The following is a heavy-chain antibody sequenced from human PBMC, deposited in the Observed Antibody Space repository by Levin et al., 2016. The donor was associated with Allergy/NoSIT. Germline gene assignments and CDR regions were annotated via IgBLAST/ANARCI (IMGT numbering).Heavy chain of an antibody. J-gene: IGHJ4*02. D-gene: IGHD3-22*01. V-gene: IGHV4-34*01. CDR3: ARGQTNITMIVAQYYFDY. Sequence: SETLSLTCAVYGGSFSGYYWSWIRQPPGKGLEWIGEINHSGSTNYNPSLKSRVTISVDTSKNQFSLKLSSVTAADTAVYYCARGQTNITMIVAQYYFDYWGQGTLVTVSS. CDR1: GGSFSGYY. CDR2: INHSGST.